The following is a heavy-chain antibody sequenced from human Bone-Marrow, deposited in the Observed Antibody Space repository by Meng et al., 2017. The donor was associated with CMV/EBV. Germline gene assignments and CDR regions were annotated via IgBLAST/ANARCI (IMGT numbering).Heavy chain of an antibody. V-gene: IGHV3-23*01. Sequence: LSCAASGFTFSRYAMSWVRQAPGKGLEWVSAISGSGGRTYYADSVKGRFTISRDNSKNTLYLQMNSLRAEDTAVYYCARAGRVAAYDYWGQGTLVTVSS. J-gene: IGHJ4*02. D-gene: IGHD6-19*01. CDR3: ARAGRVAAYDY. CDR2: ISGSGGRT. CDR1: GFTFSRYA.